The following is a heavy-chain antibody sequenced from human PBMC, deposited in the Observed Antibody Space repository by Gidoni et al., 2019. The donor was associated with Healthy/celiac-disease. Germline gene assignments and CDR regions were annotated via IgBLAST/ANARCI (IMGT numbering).Heavy chain of an antibody. D-gene: IGHD3-9*01. CDR1: GFSLSNARRG. V-gene: IGHV2-26*01. CDR3: AQNRYYDILTGSYGMDV. CDR2: IFSNDEK. Sequence: QVTLKESGPVLVKPTETLTLTCTVSGFSLSNARRGVSWIRQPPGKALEWLAHIFSNDEKSYSTSLKSRLTISKDTSKSQVVLTMTNMDPVDTATYYCAQNRYYDILTGSYGMDVWGQGTTVTVSS. J-gene: IGHJ6*02.